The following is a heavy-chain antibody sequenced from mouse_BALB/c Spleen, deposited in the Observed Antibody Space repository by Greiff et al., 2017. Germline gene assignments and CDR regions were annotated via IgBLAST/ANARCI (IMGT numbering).Heavy chain of an antibody. J-gene: IGHJ3*01. D-gene: IGHD2-10*02. V-gene: IGHV1-69*01. CDR3: AGMYGNYLWCAY. CDR2: IDTSDSYT. CDR1: GYTFTDYW. Sequence: VQLQQPGAELVMPGASVKMSCKASGYTFTDYWMHWVKQRPGQGLEWIGAIDTSDSYTSYNQKFKGKATLTVDESSSTAYMQLSSLTSEDSAVYYCAGMYGNYLWCAYRGEGSLGTVSA.